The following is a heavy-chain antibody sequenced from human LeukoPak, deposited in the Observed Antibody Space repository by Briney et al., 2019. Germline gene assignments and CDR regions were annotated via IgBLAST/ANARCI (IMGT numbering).Heavy chain of an antibody. CDR3: AKDHPIDYYDSSGYLDY. V-gene: IGHV3-30*02. CDR1: GFTFSSYG. Sequence: GGSLRLSCAASGFTFSSYGMHWVRQAPGKGLEWVAFIRYDGSNKYYADSVKGRFTISRDNSKNTLYLQMSSLGAEDTAVYYCAKDHPIDYYDSSGYLDYWGQGTLVTVSS. D-gene: IGHD3-22*01. J-gene: IGHJ4*02. CDR2: IRYDGSNK.